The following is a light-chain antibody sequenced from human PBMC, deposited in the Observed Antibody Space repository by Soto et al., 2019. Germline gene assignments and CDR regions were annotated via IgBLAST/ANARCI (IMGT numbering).Light chain of an antibody. V-gene: IGKV3-20*01. CDR1: QSVSSNY. Sequence: EIVLTQSPGTLSLSPGERATLSCRASQSVSSNYLAWYRRKPGQAPRLLIYGASRRATGIPDRFSGRGSGTDFTLTITRLEPEDFAVYYCQQYGSSPPTFGPGTRVEIK. CDR3: QQYGSSPPT. J-gene: IGKJ1*01. CDR2: GAS.